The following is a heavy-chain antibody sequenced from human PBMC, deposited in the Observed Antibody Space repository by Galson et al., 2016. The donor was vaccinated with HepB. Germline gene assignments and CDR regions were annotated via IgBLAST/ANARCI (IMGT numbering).Heavy chain of an antibody. J-gene: IGHJ5*02. V-gene: IGHV4-4*02. CDR2: MFHSGST. CDR3: AKIERGCSGASCVFDP. CDR1: GASISSNNW. Sequence: SETLSLTCAVSGASISSNNWWTWVRQPPGKGLEWIGEMFHSGSTNYNSSLRRRVTISLDKSTNQFSLVVTSVTAADTAMYYWAKIERGCSGASCVFDPWGQGILVTVSS. D-gene: IGHD2-15*01.